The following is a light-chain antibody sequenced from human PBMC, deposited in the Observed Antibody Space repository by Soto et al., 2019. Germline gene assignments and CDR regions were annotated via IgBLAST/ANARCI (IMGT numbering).Light chain of an antibody. V-gene: IGLV2-8*01. J-gene: IGLJ2*01. CDR2: EVT. CDR1: SSDVGGYNY. CDR3: SSNAGSNNLV. Sequence: QSVLTQPPSASGSPEQSVTISCTGTSSDVGGYNYVSWYQQLPGKAPKLMIYEVTKRPSGVPDRFSGSKSGNTASLTVSGLQAEDEADYYCSSNAGSNNLVFGGGTKLTVL.